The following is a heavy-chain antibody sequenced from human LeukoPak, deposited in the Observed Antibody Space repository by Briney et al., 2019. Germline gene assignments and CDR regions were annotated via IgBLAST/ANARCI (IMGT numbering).Heavy chain of an antibody. CDR2: IWYDGSNK. CDR1: GFTFSSYG. V-gene: IGHV3-33*06. J-gene: IGHJ4*02. Sequence: PGGSLRPSCAASGFTFSSYGMHWVRQAPGKGLEWVAVIWYDGSNKYYADSVKGRFTISRDNSKNTLYLQMNSLRAEDTAVYYCAKDYYDSSGYYKAPGSYWGQGTLVTVSS. CDR3: AKDYYDSSGYYKAPGSY. D-gene: IGHD3-22*01.